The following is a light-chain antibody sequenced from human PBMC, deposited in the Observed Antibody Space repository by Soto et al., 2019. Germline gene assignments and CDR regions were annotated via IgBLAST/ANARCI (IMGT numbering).Light chain of an antibody. CDR2: HTT. CDR3: MLTYSGPWV. J-gene: IGLJ3*02. CDR1: TGAVTSGHY. Sequence: QAVVTQEPSLTVSPGGTVTLTCGSSTGAVTSGHYAYWLQQNPGQAPRALIYHTTNTLSWTPARFSASLLGGKAALTLSGAQPEDEALYYCMLTYSGPWVFGGGTQLTVL. V-gene: IGLV7-46*01.